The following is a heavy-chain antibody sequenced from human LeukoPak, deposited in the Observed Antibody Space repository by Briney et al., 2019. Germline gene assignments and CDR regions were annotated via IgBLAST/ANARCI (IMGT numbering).Heavy chain of an antibody. Sequence: SETLSLTCGVSGGSISSGYYWAWIRQPPGTGLEWIGSISYTGTTYYNPSLKSRLTISADRSKNQFSLKLTSVTAADTAVYYCARRRIVATIDYWGQGTLVTVSS. CDR1: GGSISSGYY. V-gene: IGHV4-39*01. D-gene: IGHD5-12*01. J-gene: IGHJ4*02. CDR3: ARRRIVATIDY. CDR2: ISYTGTT.